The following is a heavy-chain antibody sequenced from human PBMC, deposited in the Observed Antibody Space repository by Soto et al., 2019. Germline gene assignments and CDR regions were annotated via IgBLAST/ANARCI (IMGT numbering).Heavy chain of an antibody. D-gene: IGHD6-13*01. Sequence: ASVKGSCKASGYTFINYYIHWVRQAPGHGLEWMAIINPTGGIANYAQKFQGRVTMTADKSTSTAYMELSSLRSEDTAVYYCARDHEQPNPLYYYYYMDVWGKGTTVTSP. J-gene: IGHJ6*03. CDR3: ARDHEQPNPLYYYYYMDV. CDR1: GYTFINYY. V-gene: IGHV1-46*01. CDR2: INPTGGIA.